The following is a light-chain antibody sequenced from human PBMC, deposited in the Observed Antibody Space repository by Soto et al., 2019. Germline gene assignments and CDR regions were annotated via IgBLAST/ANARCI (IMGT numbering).Light chain of an antibody. J-gene: IGKJ4*01. CDR2: DAS. CDR3: QQYNNWTLA. V-gene: IGKV3-15*01. Sequence: EIVMTQSPVTLSVSPGERATLSCRASQSVSSNLAWYQQKPGQAPRLLIYDASTRATGIPARFSGSGSGTEFNLTISSLQSEDFAVDYCQQYNNWTLAFGGGTKV. CDR1: QSVSSN.